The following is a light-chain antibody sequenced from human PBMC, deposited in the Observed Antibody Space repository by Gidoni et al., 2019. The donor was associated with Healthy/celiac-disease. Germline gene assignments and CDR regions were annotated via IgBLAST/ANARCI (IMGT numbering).Light chain of an antibody. CDR2: DAS. J-gene: IGKJ4*01. CDR3: QQRSNWPLT. V-gene: IGKV3-11*02. CDR1: QSVSSS. Sequence: EIVLTQSPATLSLSPGESATHSCRASQSVSSSLAWYQQKPGQGPRLLIYDASNRATGIPARFSGSGSGRDFTLTISSLEPEDFAVYYCQQRSNWPLTFGGXTKVEIK.